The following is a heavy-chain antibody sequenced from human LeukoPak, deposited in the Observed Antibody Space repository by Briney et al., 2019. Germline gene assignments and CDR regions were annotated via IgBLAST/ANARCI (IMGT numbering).Heavy chain of an antibody. CDR3: AREFCSSASCYEVEYNWFDP. J-gene: IGHJ5*02. CDR2: IYSGGST. Sequence: PGGSLRLSCAASGFTVSSNYMSWVRQAPGKGLEWVSVIYSGGSTYYADSVRGRFTMSRDNAKNSLYLRINSLRVEDTAVYYCAREFCSSASCYEVEYNWFDPWGQGTLVTVSS. V-gene: IGHV3-53*01. CDR1: GFTVSSNY. D-gene: IGHD2-2*01.